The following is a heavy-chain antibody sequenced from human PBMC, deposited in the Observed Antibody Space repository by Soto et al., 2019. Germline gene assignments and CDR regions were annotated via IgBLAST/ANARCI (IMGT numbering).Heavy chain of an antibody. Sequence: PXGTLSLTCAVYGGSFSGYYWSWIRQPPGKGLEWIGEINHSGSTNYNPSLKSRVTISVDTSKNQFSLKLSSVTAADTAVYYCARGLGYCSGGSCQLSYYYGMDVWGQGTTVTVSS. CDR3: ARGLGYCSGGSCQLSYYYGMDV. CDR1: GGSFSGYY. D-gene: IGHD2-15*01. V-gene: IGHV4-34*01. J-gene: IGHJ6*02. CDR2: INHSGST.